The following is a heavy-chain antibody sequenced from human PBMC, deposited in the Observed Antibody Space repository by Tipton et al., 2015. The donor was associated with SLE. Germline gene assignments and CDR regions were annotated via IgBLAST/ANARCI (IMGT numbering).Heavy chain of an antibody. V-gene: IGHV3-9*01. CDR1: GFTFDGFSFNDYA. J-gene: IGHJ4*02. D-gene: IGHD2-8*02. CDR2: ISWDSVTI. Sequence: SLRLSCEGSGFTFDGFSFNDYAMHWVRQAPGKGLEWVSGISWDSVTIAYAASVKGRFTISRDSAKSSLYLLMDSLKPEDTALYYCAKDITGKDGNWWTWGFDSWGQGTQVTVSS. CDR3: AKDITGKDGNWWTWGFDS.